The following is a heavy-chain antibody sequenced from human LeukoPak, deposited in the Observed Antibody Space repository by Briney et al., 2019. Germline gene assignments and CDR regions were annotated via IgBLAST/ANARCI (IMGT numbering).Heavy chain of an antibody. CDR1: GLTFTNCW. V-gene: IGHV3-7*01. CDR2: INHDASEK. D-gene: IGHD6-6*01. J-gene: IGHJ5*02. Sequence: GGSLRLSCTASGLTFTNCWMIWVRQAPGKGLEWVANINHDASEKYYVGSVEGRFTISRDNAKNSLFLQMNSLRAEDTGVYYCATSSYSSSSSWGQGTLVTVSS. CDR3: ATSSYSSSSS.